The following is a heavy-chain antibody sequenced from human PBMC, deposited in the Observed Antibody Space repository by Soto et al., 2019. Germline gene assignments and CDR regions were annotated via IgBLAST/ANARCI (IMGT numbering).Heavy chain of an antibody. CDR3: ARDKRWELRLDQHNGMDV. CDR2: IGTAGDP. Sequence: GGSLRLSCAASGFTFSSYDMHWVRQATGKGLEWVSAIGTAGDPYYPGSVKGRFTISRENAKNSLYLQMNSLRAEDTAVYYCARDKRWELRLDQHNGMDVWGQGTTVTVSS. CDR1: GFTFSSYD. J-gene: IGHJ6*02. V-gene: IGHV3-13*05. D-gene: IGHD1-26*01.